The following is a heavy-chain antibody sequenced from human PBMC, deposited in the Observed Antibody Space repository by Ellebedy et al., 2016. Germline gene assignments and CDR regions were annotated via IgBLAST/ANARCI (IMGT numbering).Heavy chain of an antibody. CDR1: RYTFTSYD. CDR2: MNPNSGNT. J-gene: IGHJ6*02. CDR3: ARVPITMVRGVIKTRYYYYGMDV. V-gene: IGHV1-8*01. D-gene: IGHD3-10*01. Sequence: ASVKVSXKASRYTFTSYDINWVRQATGQGLEWMGWMNPNSGNTGYAQKFQGRVTMTRNTSISTAYMELSSLRSEDTAVYYCARVPITMVRGVIKTRYYYYGMDVWGQGTTVTVSS.